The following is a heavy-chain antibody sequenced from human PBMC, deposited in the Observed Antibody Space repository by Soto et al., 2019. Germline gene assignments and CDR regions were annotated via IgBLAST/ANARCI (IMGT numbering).Heavy chain of an antibody. CDR3: AKEGSRRSSRAHVDY. V-gene: IGHV3-30*18. CDR2: ISYDGSNK. CDR1: GFTFSSYG. J-gene: IGHJ4*02. D-gene: IGHD6-13*01. Sequence: GGSLRLSCAASGFTFSSYGMHWVRQAPGKGLEWVAVISYDGSNKYYADSVKGRFTISRDNSKNTLYLQMNSLRAEDTAVYYCAKEGSRRSSRAHVDYWGQGTLVTVSS.